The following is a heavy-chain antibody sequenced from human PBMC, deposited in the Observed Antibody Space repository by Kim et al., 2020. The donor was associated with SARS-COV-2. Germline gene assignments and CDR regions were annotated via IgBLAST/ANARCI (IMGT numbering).Heavy chain of an antibody. D-gene: IGHD2-15*01. CDR2: IGGTDGTT. Sequence: GGSLRLSCAASGFTFRNYAMSWVRQAPGKGLEWVSGIGGTDGTTYYTDSVRGRFTISRDNSKDMLYLQLSSLRAEDTAVYYCATYPNSRILSYWGQGTLV. J-gene: IGHJ4*02. CDR1: GFTFRNYA. CDR3: ATYPNSRILSY. V-gene: IGHV3-23*01.